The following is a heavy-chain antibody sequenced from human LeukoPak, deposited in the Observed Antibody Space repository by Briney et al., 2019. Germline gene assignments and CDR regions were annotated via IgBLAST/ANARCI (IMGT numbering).Heavy chain of an antibody. J-gene: IGHJ4*02. CDR3: ARNLAGHFGGFYFDY. D-gene: IGHD2-21*01. V-gene: IGHV4-39*07. CDR2: LYYTGST. Sequence: PSETLSLTCTVPGGSISSSSYYWGWIRQPPGKGLEWIGTLYYTGSTYYNPSLKSRVTISVDTSENQVSLKLSSVTAADTAVYYCARNLAGHFGGFYFDYWGQGTLVTVSS. CDR1: GGSISSSSYY.